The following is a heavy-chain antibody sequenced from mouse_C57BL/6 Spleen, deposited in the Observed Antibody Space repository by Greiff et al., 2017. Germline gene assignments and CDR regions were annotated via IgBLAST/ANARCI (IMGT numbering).Heavy chain of an antibody. D-gene: IGHD1-1*01. CDR1: GYSFTGYY. J-gene: IGHJ4*01. CDR3: GRRCNSSSPYAMDY. CDR2: INPSTGGT. Sequence: EVPLQQSGPELVKPGASVKISCKASGYSFTGYYMNWVKQSPEKSLEWIGEINPSTGGTTYNQKFKAKATLTVDKSSSTTYMQLKSLTSEDSAVYYCGRRCNSSSPYAMDYWGQGTSVTVSS. V-gene: IGHV1-42*01.